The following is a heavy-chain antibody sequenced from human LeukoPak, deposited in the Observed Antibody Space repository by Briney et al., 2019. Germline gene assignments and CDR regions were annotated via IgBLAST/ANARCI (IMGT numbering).Heavy chain of an antibody. CDR3: ARDRGSSQPVDY. CDR2: IKQDGSEQ. V-gene: IGHV3-7*01. Sequence: PGGSLRLSCAASGFSFSSYWMTWVRQAPGKGLEGVANIKQDGSEQYYVDSVKGRFTISRDNAKNSLYLQMNSLRAEDTAVYYCARDRGSSQPVDYWGQGTLVTVSS. CDR1: GFSFSSYW. D-gene: IGHD6-6*01. J-gene: IGHJ4*02.